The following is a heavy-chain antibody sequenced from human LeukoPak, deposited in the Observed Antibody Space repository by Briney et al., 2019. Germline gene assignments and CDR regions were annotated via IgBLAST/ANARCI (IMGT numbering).Heavy chain of an antibody. D-gene: IGHD1-26*01. V-gene: IGHV4-38-2*02. J-gene: IGHJ4*02. CDR1: GYSISSGYN. CDR3: ARHSSNWELLYYFDY. CDR2: INYSGST. Sequence: SETLSLTCTVSGYSISSGYNWGWIRQPPGKGLEWIGNINYSGSTYNNPSLRSRITISVDTSKNQFSLKLSSVTAADTAVYYCARHSSNWELLYYFDYWGQGTLVTVSS.